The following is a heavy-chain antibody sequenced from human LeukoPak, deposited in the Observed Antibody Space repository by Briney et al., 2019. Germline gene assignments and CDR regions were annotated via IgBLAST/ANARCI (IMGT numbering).Heavy chain of an antibody. CDR1: GFTFSSYS. V-gene: IGHV3-7*01. D-gene: IGHD2-21*02. J-gene: IGHJ4*02. CDR3: ARDLSTVVTAGNY. CDR2: IKQDGSEK. Sequence: GGSLRLSCAASGFTFSSYSMNWVRQAPGKGLEWVANIKQDGSEKYYVDSVKGRFTISRDNAKNSLYLQMNSLRAEDTAVYYCARDLSTVVTAGNYWGQGTLVTVSS.